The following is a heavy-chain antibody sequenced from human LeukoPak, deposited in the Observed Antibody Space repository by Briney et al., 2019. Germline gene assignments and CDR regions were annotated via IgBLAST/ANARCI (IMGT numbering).Heavy chain of an antibody. CDR2: ISSSGSTI. D-gene: IGHD3-10*02. CDR1: GFTFSNAW. Sequence: GGSLRLSCAASGFTFSNAWMSWVRQAPGKGLEWVSYISSSGSTIYYADSVKGRFTISRDNAKNSLYLQMNSLRAEDTAVYYCAQLGITMIGGVWGKGTTVTISS. V-gene: IGHV3-11*04. J-gene: IGHJ6*04. CDR3: AQLGITMIGGV.